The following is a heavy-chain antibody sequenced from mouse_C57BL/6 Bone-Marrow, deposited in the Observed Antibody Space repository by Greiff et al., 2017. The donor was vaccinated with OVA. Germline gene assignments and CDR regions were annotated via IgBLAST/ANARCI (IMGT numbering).Heavy chain of an antibody. V-gene: IGHV14-4*01. D-gene: IGHD2-3*01. J-gene: IGHJ3*01. CDR3: TIVIYDGYSAAY. Sequence: EVQLQQSGAELVRPGASVKLSCTASGFNIKDDYMHWVKQRPEQGLEWIGWIDPENGDTEYASKFQGKATITADTSSNTAYLQLSSLTSEDTAVYYCTIVIYDGYSAAYWGQGTLVTVSA. CDR2: IDPENGDT. CDR1: GFNIKDDY.